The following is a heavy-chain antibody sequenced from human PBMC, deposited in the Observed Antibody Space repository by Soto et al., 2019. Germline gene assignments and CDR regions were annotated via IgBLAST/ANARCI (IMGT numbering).Heavy chain of an antibody. CDR1: GYTLTELS. D-gene: IGHD3-9*01. Sequence: ASVKVSCKVSGYTLTELSMHWVRQAPGKGLEWMGGFDPEDGETIYAQKFQGRVTMTEDTSTDTAYMELSSLRSEDTAVYYCATAKRYFDWFSICGQGTPVTVSS. CDR2: FDPEDGET. V-gene: IGHV1-24*01. CDR3: ATAKRYFDWFSI. J-gene: IGHJ1*01.